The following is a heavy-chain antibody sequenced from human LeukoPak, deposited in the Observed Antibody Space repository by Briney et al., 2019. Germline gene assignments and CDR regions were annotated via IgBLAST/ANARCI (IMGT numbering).Heavy chain of an antibody. J-gene: IGHJ4*02. Sequence: SETLSLTCAVYGGSFSGYYWSWIRQPPGKGLEWIGEINHSGSTNYNPSLKSRVTISVDTSKNQFSLKLSSVTAADTAVYYCATRRGYSYGARDYWGRGTLVTVSS. CDR3: ATRRGYSYGARDY. D-gene: IGHD5-18*01. CDR1: GGSFSGYY. V-gene: IGHV4-34*01. CDR2: INHSGST.